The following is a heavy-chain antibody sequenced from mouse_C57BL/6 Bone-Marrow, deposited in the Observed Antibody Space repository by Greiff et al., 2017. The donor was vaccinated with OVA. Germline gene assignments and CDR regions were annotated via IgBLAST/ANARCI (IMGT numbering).Heavy chain of an antibody. CDR3: ARGGVWSYWYVDV. CDR2: ISDGGSYT. CDR1: GFTFSSYA. Sequence: EVKLQESGGGLVKPGGSLKLSCAASGFTFSSYAMSWVRPTPDKRLEWVATISDGGSYTYYPDNVQGRFTISRDKAKNNLYLQISQLKSEDTAMYSCARGGVWSYWYVDVWGTGTTVTVSS. D-gene: IGHD2-10*02. V-gene: IGHV5-4*03. J-gene: IGHJ1*03.